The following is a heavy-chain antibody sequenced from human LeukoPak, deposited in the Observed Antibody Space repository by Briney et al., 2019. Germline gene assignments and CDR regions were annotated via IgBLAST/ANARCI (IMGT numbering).Heavy chain of an antibody. Sequence: PGGSLRLSCAASGFTFSSYWMSWVRQAPGKGLEWVANIKQDGSEKYYVDSVKGRFTISRDNAKNSLYLQMNSLRAADTAVYYCARDRYASGRSLDYWGQGTLVTVSS. J-gene: IGHJ4*02. CDR3: ARDRYASGRSLDY. D-gene: IGHD3-10*01. CDR2: IKQDGSEK. CDR1: GFTFSSYW. V-gene: IGHV3-7*01.